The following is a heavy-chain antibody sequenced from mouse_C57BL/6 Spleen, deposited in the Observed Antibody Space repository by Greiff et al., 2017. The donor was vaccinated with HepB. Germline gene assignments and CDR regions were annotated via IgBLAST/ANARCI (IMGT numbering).Heavy chain of an antibody. V-gene: IGHV1-7*01. CDR1: GYTFTSYW. CDR3: ASYDYDAEYYFDY. J-gene: IGHJ2*01. D-gene: IGHD2-4*01. Sequence: VQLQQSGAELAKPGASVKLSCKASGYTFTSYWMHWVKQRPGQGLEWIGYINPSSGYTKYNQKFKDKATLTADKSSSTAYMQLSSLTYEDSAVYYCASYDYDAEYYFDYWGQGTTLTVSS. CDR2: INPSSGYT.